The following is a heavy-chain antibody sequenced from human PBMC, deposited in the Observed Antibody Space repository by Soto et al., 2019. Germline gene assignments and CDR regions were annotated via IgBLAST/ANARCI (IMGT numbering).Heavy chain of an antibody. CDR2: IWYDGSKK. CDR1: GFTFSSFG. D-gene: IGHD3-3*01. V-gene: IGHV3-33*01. J-gene: IGHJ6*02. CDR3: ARDASSYSLWSGYYPSRNGMDV. Sequence: QVQVVESGGGVVQPGRSLRLSCAASGFTFSSFGMHWVRQAPGKGLEWVSLIWYDGSKKSYGDSVKGRFTISRDNSRNTVYLQMNSLRADDTAVYYCARDASSYSLWSGYYPSRNGMDVWDQGTTVTFSS.